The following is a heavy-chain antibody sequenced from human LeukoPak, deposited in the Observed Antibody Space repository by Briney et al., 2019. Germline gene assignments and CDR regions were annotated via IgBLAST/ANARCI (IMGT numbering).Heavy chain of an antibody. D-gene: IGHD5-24*01. CDR3: ARTSLSGDGYKVGYFDS. J-gene: IGHJ4*02. CDR1: GFTFSSYA. V-gene: IGHV3-30-3*01. CDR2: ISYDGSNK. Sequence: GRSLRLSCAASGFTFSSYAMHWVRQAPGKGLEWVAVISYDGSNKYYADSVKGRFTISRDNSKNTLYLQMNSLRAEDTAVYYCARTSLSGDGYKVGYFDSWGQGTLVTVSS.